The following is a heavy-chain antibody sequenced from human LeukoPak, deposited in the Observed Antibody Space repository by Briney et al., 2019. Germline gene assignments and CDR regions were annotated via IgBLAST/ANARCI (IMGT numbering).Heavy chain of an antibody. CDR1: GFTCSSYA. J-gene: IGHJ3*02. CDR3: TKGWRLGYCSSTSCYVVGDAFDI. V-gene: IGHV3-23*01. Sequence: GGSLRLSCAASGFTCSSYAMSWVRQAPGKGLEWVSAISGSGGSTYYADSVKGRFTISRDNSKNTLYLQMNSLRAEDTAVYYCTKGWRLGYCSSTSCYVVGDAFDIWGLGTMVTVSS. CDR2: ISGSGGST. D-gene: IGHD2-2*01.